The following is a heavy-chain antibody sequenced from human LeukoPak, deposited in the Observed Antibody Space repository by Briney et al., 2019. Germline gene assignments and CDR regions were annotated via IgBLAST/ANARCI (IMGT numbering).Heavy chain of an antibody. J-gene: IGHJ3*02. Sequence: GGSLRLSCAASGFTFNKYGMHWVRQAPGKGLEWVAFIWYDGSNKDYADSVKGRLTISRDNSKNTLYLQMNSLRSEDTAVYYCAKDTSGSRFDAFDIWGQGTMVTVSS. CDR2: IWYDGSNK. V-gene: IGHV3-30*02. D-gene: IGHD3-10*01. CDR1: GFTFNKYG. CDR3: AKDTSGSRFDAFDI.